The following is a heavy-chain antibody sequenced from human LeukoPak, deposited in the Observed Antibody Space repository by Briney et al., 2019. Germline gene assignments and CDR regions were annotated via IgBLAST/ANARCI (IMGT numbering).Heavy chain of an antibody. J-gene: IGHJ4*02. CDR3: ARDWFAYYCDSSGYYYYDY. V-gene: IGHV1-18*01. D-gene: IGHD3-22*01. CDR1: GYTFTSYG. Sequence: GASVKVSCKASGYTFTSYGISWVRQAPGQGLEWMGWISAYNGNTNYAQKLQGRVTMTTDTSTSTAYMELRSLRSDDTAVYYCARDWFAYYCDSSGYYYYDYWGQGTLVTVSS. CDR2: ISAYNGNT.